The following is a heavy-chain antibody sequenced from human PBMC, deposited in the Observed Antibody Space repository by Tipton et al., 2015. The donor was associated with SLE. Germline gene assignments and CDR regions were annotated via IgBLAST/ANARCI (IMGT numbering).Heavy chain of an antibody. D-gene: IGHD2-8*01. J-gene: IGHJ5*02. Sequence: LSLTCTVSGDSISSRNYYWTWLRQPAEKGLEWIGHIYTSGNTYYNPSLQSRVTMSVDTSKNHFSLKLSSVTAADTAVYYCARHDTNYGRNWFDPWGQGTLVTVSS. CDR2: IYTSGNT. V-gene: IGHV4-61*09. CDR1: GDSISSRNYY. CDR3: ARHDTNYGRNWFDP.